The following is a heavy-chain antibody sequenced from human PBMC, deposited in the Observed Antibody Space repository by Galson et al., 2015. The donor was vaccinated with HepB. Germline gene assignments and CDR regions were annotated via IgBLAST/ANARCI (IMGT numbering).Heavy chain of an antibody. J-gene: IGHJ5*02. CDR3: ARGHYYDSSGYYYADP. CDR1: GFTFSSYW. D-gene: IGHD3-22*01. CDR2: IKQDGSEK. Sequence: SLRLSCAASGFTFSSYWMSWVRQAPGKGLEWVANIKQDGSEKYYVDSVKGRFTISRDNAKNSLYLQMNSLRAEDTAVYYCARGHYYDSSGYYYADPWGQGTLVTVSS. V-gene: IGHV3-7*01.